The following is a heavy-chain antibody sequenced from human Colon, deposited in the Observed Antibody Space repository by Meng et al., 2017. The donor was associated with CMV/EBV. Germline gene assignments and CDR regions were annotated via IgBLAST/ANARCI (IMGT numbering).Heavy chain of an antibody. J-gene: IGHJ6*02. Sequence: HVLRPAQGKGLGWVALITIDVRTKYNTDSVEGRFTISRDSSKNTVYLHMSSLRGDDTAVYYCARAGDIVEVSDPLRDNYYYYGMDLWGQGTTVTVSS. CDR2: ITIDVRTK. CDR3: ARAGDIVEVSDPLRDNYYYYGMDL. D-gene: IGHD2-15*01. V-gene: IGHV3-30*04.